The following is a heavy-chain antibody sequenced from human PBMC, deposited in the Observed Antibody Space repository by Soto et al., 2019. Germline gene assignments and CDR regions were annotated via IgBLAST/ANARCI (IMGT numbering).Heavy chain of an antibody. CDR2: IYYSGST. CDR3: ATQEVGGSYVYTFDP. V-gene: IGHV4-39*02. CDR1: GGSISSSSYY. Sequence: QLQLQESGPGLVKPSETLSLTCTVSGGSISSSSYYWGWIRQPPGKGLEWIGSIYYSGSTYYNPSLKRRVTISVDTSKKHFSLKLSSVTAADTAVYYCATQEVGGSYVYTFDPWGQGTLVTVSS. J-gene: IGHJ5*02. D-gene: IGHD1-26*01.